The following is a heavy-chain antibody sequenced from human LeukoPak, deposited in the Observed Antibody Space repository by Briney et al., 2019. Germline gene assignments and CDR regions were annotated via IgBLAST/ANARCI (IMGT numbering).Heavy chain of an antibody. J-gene: IGHJ4*02. V-gene: IGHV4-59*01. CDR3: ARVVWEVRGAVYNWNDAYFDY. D-gene: IGHD1-20*01. CDR2: IYYSGST. Sequence: KSSETLSLTCTVSGGSISSYYWSWIRQPPGKGLEWIGYIYYSGSTNYNPSLKSRVTISVDTSKNQFSLKLSSVTAADTAVYYCARVVWEVRGAVYNWNDAYFDYWGQGTLVTVSS. CDR1: GGSISSYY.